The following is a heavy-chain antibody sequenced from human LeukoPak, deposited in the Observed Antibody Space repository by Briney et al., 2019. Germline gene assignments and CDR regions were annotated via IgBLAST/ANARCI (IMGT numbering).Heavy chain of an antibody. Sequence: KPSETLSLTCTVPGGSITGYYWSWIRQPPGKGPEWIAYIYYSGSTSYNPSLKSRVTVSVDTSKNQFSLKLTSVTAADTAVYYCARHPGGYNWFDPWGQGTLVTVSS. CDR3: ARHPGGYNWFDP. CDR1: GGSITGYY. V-gene: IGHV4-59*08. J-gene: IGHJ5*02. CDR2: IYYSGST. D-gene: IGHD1-26*01.